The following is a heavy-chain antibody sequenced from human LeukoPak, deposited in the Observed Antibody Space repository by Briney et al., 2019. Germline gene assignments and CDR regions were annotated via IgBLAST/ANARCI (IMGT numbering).Heavy chain of an antibody. V-gene: IGHV3-9*01. D-gene: IGHD3-22*01. CDR1: GFTFDDYA. Sequence: PGGSLRLSCAASGFTFDDYAMHWVRQAPGKGLEWVSGISWNSGSIGYADSVKGRFTISRDSAKNSLYLQMNSLRAEDTALYYCAKDSYYYDSSGHYFDYWGQGTLVTVSS. CDR3: AKDSYYYDSSGHYFDY. J-gene: IGHJ4*02. CDR2: ISWNSGSI.